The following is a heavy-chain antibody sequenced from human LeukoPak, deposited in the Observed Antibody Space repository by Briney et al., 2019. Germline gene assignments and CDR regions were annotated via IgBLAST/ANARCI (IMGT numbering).Heavy chain of an antibody. V-gene: IGHV1-69*01. D-gene: IGHD6-19*01. J-gene: IGHJ6*02. CDR3: ARDRIAVAGTRYYYYGMDV. Sequence: SVKVSCKASGGTFSSYAISWVRQAPGQGLEWMGGIIPIFGTANYAQKFQGRVTITADESTSTAYMELSSLRSEDTAVYYCARDRIAVAGTRYYYYGMDVWGQGTTVNVSS. CDR2: IIPIFGTA. CDR1: GGTFSSYA.